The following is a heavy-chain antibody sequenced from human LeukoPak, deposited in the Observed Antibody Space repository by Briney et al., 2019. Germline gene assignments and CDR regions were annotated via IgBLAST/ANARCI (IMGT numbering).Heavy chain of an antibody. CDR3: AKDIYRVGATVLDY. CDR1: GFTFDDYA. D-gene: IGHD1-26*01. Sequence: GGSLRLSCAASGFTFDDYAMHWVRQAPGKGLEWVSGISWNSGSIGYADSVKGRFTISRDNAKNSLYLQMNSLRAEDTALYYCAKDIYRVGATVLDYWGQGTLVTVSS. CDR2: ISWNSGSI. V-gene: IGHV3-9*01. J-gene: IGHJ4*02.